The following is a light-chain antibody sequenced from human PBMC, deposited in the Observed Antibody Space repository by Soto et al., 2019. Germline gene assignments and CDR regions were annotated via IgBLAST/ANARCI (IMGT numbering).Light chain of an antibody. CDR3: AAWDDSLNEV. CDR2: YDD. V-gene: IGLV1-36*01. CDR1: SSNIGNNA. J-gene: IGLJ2*01. Sequence: QSVLTQPPSVSEAPRQRVTISCSGSSSNIGNNAVNWYQQLPGKAPKLLIYYDDLLPSGVSDRFSGSKSGTSASLAISGLQSEDEADYYCAAWDDSLNEVFGGGTKVTVL.